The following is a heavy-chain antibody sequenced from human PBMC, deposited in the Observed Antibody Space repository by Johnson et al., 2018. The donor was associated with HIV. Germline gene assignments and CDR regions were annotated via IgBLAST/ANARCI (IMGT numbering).Heavy chain of an antibody. V-gene: IGHV3-11*01. CDR3: VRVLVVEVAATRGDAFDI. D-gene: IGHD2-15*01. CDR1: GFTFSDYY. Sequence: QVQLVESGGGVVQPGGSLRLSCAASGFTFSDYYMSWIRQAPGKGLEWVSYISSSGSTIYYADSMKGRFTISRDNANNALYLQMNSLRAEDTALYYCVRVLVVEVAATRGDAFDIWGQGTKVTVSS. J-gene: IGHJ3*02. CDR2: ISSSGSTI.